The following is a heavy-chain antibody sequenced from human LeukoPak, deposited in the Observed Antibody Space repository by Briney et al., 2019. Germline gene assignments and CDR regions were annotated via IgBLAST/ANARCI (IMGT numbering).Heavy chain of an antibody. CDR1: GFTFRDFS. CDR2: ISGDGGAT. Sequence: GGSLRPSCAASGFTFRDFSMHWVRQVPGKGLEWVSLISGDGGATHYADSVKGRFTISRDNSKNSVYLQMSSLRVEDTAFYYCAKGNNSFSFNFDYGGQGTLVTVSS. CDR3: AKGNNSFSFNFDY. V-gene: IGHV3-43*02. J-gene: IGHJ4*02. D-gene: IGHD1-14*01.